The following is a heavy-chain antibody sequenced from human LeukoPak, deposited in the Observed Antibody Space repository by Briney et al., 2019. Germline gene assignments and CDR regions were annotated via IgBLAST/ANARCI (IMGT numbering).Heavy chain of an antibody. V-gene: IGHV4-61*02. D-gene: IGHD2-15*01. CDR2: IYTSGST. CDR3: AREGQVAAAVDAFDI. J-gene: IGHJ3*02. CDR1: GGSISSGSYY. Sequence: QASQTLSLTCTVSGGSISSGSYYWSWIRQPAGKGLEWIGRIYTSGSTNYNPSLKSRVTISVDTSKNQFSLKLSSVTAADTAVYYCAREGQVAAAVDAFDIWGQGTMVTVSS.